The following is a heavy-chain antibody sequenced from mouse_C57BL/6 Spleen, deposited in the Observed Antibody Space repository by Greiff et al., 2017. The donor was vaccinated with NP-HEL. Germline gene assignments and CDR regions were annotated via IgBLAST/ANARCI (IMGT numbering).Heavy chain of an antibody. CDR1: GYAFSSSW. CDR3: ARGGNWDGDYAMDY. Sequence: VQLQQSGPELVKPGASVKISCKASGYAFSSSWMNWVKQRPGKGLEWIGRIYPGDGDTNYNGKFKGKATLAADNSSSTAYMQLSSLTSEDSAVYFCARGGNWDGDYAMDYWGQGTSVTVSS. CDR2: IYPGDGDT. V-gene: IGHV1-82*01. D-gene: IGHD4-1*01. J-gene: IGHJ4*01.